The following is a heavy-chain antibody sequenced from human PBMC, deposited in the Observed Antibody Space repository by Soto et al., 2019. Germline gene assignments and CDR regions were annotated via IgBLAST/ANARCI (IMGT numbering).Heavy chain of an antibody. CDR3: TIDKTYYDFWSGYYYYYGMDV. D-gene: IGHD3-3*01. CDR1: GFTFSNAW. Sequence: GGSLRLSCAASGFTFSNAWMNWVRQAPGKGLEWVGRIKSKTDGGTTDYAAPVKGRFTISRDDSKNTLYLQMNNLKTEDTAVYYCTIDKTYYDFWSGYYYYYGMDVWGQGTTVTVSS. J-gene: IGHJ6*02. V-gene: IGHV3-15*07. CDR2: IKSKTDGGTT.